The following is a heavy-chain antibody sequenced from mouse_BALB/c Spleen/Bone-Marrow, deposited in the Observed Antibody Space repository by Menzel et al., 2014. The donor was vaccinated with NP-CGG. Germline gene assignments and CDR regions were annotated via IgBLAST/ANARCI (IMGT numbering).Heavy chain of an antibody. D-gene: IGHD2-4*01. J-gene: IGHJ3*01. V-gene: IGHV2-9*02. CDR3: AREPSTMITTGFAY. CDR1: GFSLTSHG. CDR2: IWAGGST. Sequence: QVHVKQSGPGLVAPSQSLSITCTVSGFSLTSHGVHWVRQPPGKGLEWLGVIWAGGSTNYNSALMSRLSISKDNSKSQVFLKMNSLQTDDTAMYYCAREPSTMITTGFAYWGQGTLVTVSA.